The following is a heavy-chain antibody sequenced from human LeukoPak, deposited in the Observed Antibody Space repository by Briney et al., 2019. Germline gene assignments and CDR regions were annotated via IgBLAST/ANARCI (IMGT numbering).Heavy chain of an antibody. J-gene: IGHJ5*02. CDR1: GSPISTSNYY. Sequence: SETLSLTCTVSGSPISTSNYYWAWIRQSPGKGLEWIGSGHYTGSRYYKQSLKSRVTISLDTSKNQFSLRLSSVIAADTAIYYCARDRGSSGYHRYNWFDPWGQGTLVTVSS. V-gene: IGHV4-39*07. CDR3: ARDRGSSGYHRYNWFDP. D-gene: IGHD3-22*01. CDR2: GHYTGSR.